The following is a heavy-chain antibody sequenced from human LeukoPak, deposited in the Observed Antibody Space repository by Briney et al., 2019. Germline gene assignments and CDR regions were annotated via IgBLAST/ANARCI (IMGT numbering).Heavy chain of an antibody. CDR1: GGSISSYY. CDR2: IYTSGST. D-gene: IGHD6-19*01. CDR3: AREQWLVYCSDGDCIMFYYGMDV. J-gene: IGHJ6*02. Sequence: SETLSLTCTVSGGSISSYYWSWIRQPAGKGLEWIGRIYTSGSTNYNPSLKSRVTMSVDTSKNQFSLKLSSVTAADTAVYYCAREQWLVYCSDGDCIMFYYGMDVWGQGTTVTVSS. V-gene: IGHV4-4*07.